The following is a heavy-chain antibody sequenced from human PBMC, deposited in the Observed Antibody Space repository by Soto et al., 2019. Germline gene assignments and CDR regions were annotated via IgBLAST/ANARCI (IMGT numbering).Heavy chain of an antibody. V-gene: IGHV4-30-4*01. J-gene: IGHJ4*02. Sequence: KTSETLSLTCTVSGDSIRSGNHYWSWIRQPPGKGLEWIGYIYYSGSTYYSPSLKSRVTISVDTSKNQFSLKLSSVTAADTAVYYCARRRRSSSSVGYFDYWGQGTLVTVSS. CDR1: GDSIRSGNHY. CDR2: IYYSGST. CDR3: ARRRRSSSSVGYFDY. D-gene: IGHD6-6*01.